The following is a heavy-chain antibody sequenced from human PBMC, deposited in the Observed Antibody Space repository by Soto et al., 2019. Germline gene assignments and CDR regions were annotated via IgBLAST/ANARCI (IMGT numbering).Heavy chain of an antibody. D-gene: IGHD2-15*01. Sequence: SETLSLTCAVYGGSFSDYYWNWIRQSPEKGLEWIGEINYSGHTKYNPSLESRVIMSVDTSKSQFSLKLSSVTAADTAVYYCAKDRLPRDYYYGMDVWGQGTTVTVSS. CDR3: AKDRLPRDYYYGMDV. V-gene: IGHV4-34*01. J-gene: IGHJ6*02. CDR1: GGSFSDYY. CDR2: INYSGHT.